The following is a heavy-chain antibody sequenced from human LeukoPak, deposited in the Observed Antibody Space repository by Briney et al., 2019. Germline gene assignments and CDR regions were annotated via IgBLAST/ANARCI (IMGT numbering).Heavy chain of an antibody. CDR3: ARGLLDGNSLVYYYMDV. D-gene: IGHD6-19*01. Sequence: GASVKVSCKASGGTFSSYAISWVRQAPGQGLEWMGGIIPIFGTANHAQKFQGRVTITRNTSISTAYMELSSLRSEDTAVYYCARGLLDGNSLVYYYMDVWGKGTTVTVSS. CDR2: IIPIFGTA. J-gene: IGHJ6*03. V-gene: IGHV1-69*05. CDR1: GGTFSSYA.